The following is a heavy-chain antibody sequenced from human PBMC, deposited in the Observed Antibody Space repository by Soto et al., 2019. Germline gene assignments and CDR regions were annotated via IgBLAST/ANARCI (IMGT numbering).Heavy chain of an antibody. J-gene: IGHJ6*02. Sequence: GASVKVSCKASGYTFTSYDINWVRQATGQGLEWMGWMNPNSGNTGYAQKFQGRVTMTRNTSISTAYMELSSLRSEDTAVYYCARGGDIHRYYDILTGYYTPYYYYGMDVWGQGTTVTVSS. CDR1: GYTFTSYD. CDR2: MNPNSGNT. CDR3: ARGGDIHRYYDILTGYYTPYYYYGMDV. V-gene: IGHV1-8*01. D-gene: IGHD3-9*01.